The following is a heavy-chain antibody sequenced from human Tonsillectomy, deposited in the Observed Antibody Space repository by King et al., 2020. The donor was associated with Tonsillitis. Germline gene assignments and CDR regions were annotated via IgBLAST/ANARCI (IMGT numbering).Heavy chain of an antibody. CDR3: AKNWGLWF. J-gene: IGHJ4*02. D-gene: IGHD3-10*01. CDR2: INSDRDST. Sequence: VQLVESGGGLVQPGGSLRLSCAVSGFTFSGYWMHWVRQAPGKGLVWVSRINSDRDSTDYADSVKGRFTISRDNAKDTLFLQMNSLRAEDTAVYYCAKNWGLWFGGQGTLVTVSS. CDR1: GFTFSGYW. V-gene: IGHV3-74*01.